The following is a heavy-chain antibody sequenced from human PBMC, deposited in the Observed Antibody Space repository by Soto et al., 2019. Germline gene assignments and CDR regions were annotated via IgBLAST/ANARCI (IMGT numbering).Heavy chain of an antibody. CDR3: ARAPPGPAPRWGV. CDR1: GDSTRSRYW. D-gene: IGHD3-16*01. CDR2: VNQSGTS. J-gene: IGHJ6*02. V-gene: IGHV4-4*02. Sequence: KTSETLSLTCGVSGDSTRSRYWWTWLRRPPGRGLEWIGEVNQSGTSNYNPSLRNRVTISIDTSQNQFSLQLTSMTAADTAVYYCARAPPGPAPRWGVWGHGTTVTVSS.